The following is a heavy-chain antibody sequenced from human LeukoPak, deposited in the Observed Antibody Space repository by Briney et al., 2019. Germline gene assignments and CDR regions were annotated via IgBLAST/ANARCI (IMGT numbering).Heavy chain of an antibody. Sequence: PGGSLRLSCAASGFTFSSYAMHWVRQAPGKGLEWVAVISYDGSNKYYADSVKGRFTISRDNSKSTLYLQMNSLRAEDTAVYYCARDIVGATWFDYWGQGTLVTVSS. V-gene: IGHV3-30-3*01. CDR3: ARDIVGATWFDY. J-gene: IGHJ4*02. CDR2: ISYDGSNK. CDR1: GFTFSSYA. D-gene: IGHD1-26*01.